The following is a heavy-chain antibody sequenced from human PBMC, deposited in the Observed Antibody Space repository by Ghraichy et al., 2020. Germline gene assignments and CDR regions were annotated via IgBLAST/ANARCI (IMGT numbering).Heavy chain of an antibody. J-gene: IGHJ6*02. CDR3: AKGTGGRGYYYAMDV. Sequence: SCVASGFTFSSYWVHWVRQAPGRGLVWVSRINSDGSSTIYADSVKGRFTISRDNAKNTMYLQMNSLRAEDTAVYYCAKGTGGRGYYYAMDVWGQGTTVTVSS. CDR1: GFTFSSYW. V-gene: IGHV3-74*01. CDR2: INSDGSST. D-gene: IGHD7-27*01.